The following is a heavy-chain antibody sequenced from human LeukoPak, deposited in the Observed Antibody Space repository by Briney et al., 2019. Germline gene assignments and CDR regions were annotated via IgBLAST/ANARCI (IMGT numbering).Heavy chain of an antibody. J-gene: IGHJ4*02. D-gene: IGHD3-3*01. Sequence: PGGSLRLSCAASGFTFSSYSMNWVRQAPGKGLEWVSAISNSGKTTFYEDSVKGRFTTSRDNSKRTLYLQMNSLRAEDTAVYYCARERGATVLRFLEWLFGYWGQGTLVTVSS. V-gene: IGHV3-23*01. CDR3: ARERGATVLRFLEWLFGY. CDR1: GFTFSSYS. CDR2: ISNSGKTT.